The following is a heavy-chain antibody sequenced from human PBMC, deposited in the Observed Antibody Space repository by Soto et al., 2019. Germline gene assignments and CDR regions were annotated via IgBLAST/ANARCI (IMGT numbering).Heavy chain of an antibody. D-gene: IGHD3-22*01. CDR2: IIPIFGTA. CDR1: GGTFSSYA. Sequence: QVQLVQSGAEVKKPGSSVKVSCKASGGTFSSYAISWVRQAPGQGLEWMGGIIPIFGTANYAQKFQGRVTITAHESTSTAYMELSSLRSEDTAVYYCARDSGEYYYDSSGYFFNWGQGTLVTVSS. CDR3: ARDSGEYYYDSSGYFFN. J-gene: IGHJ4*02. V-gene: IGHV1-69*01.